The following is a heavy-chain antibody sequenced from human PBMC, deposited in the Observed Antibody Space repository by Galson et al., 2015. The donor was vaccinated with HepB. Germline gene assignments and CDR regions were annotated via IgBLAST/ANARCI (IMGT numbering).Heavy chain of an antibody. Sequence: SLRLSCAASGFTFSSYAMHWVRQAPGKGLEWVAVISYDGSKKYSADSLKGRFTISRDNSKNTLSLQMTSLRTEDTAVYYCARDPLGPRAAIDNYYLDLWGRGTLVTVSS. V-gene: IGHV3-30-3*01. CDR3: ARDPLGPRAAIDNYYLDL. D-gene: IGHD4-11*01. CDR1: GFTFSSYA. J-gene: IGHJ2*01. CDR2: ISYDGSKK.